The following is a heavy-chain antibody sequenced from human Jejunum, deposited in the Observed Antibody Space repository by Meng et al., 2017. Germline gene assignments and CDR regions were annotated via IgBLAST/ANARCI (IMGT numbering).Heavy chain of an antibody. Sequence: TWKGFGPSLVNPTQTLPLPCTFSGLSLPTSGVGVGWIRQPPGKALECLALIYWDDDKRYNPSLRNRLSITKDTSKNQVVLTMTNMDPVDTATYYCAHRLAYSTNYNVGWFDPWGQGTLVTVSS. CDR3: AHRLAYSTNYNVGWFDP. V-gene: IGHV2-5*02. J-gene: IGHJ5*02. CDR2: IYWDDDK. D-gene: IGHD6-13*01. CDR1: GLSLPTSGVG.